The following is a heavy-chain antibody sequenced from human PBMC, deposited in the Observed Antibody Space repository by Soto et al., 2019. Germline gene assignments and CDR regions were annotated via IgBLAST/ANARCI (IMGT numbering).Heavy chain of an antibody. V-gene: IGHV4-61*01. CDR1: GGYVSSGRNN. D-gene: IGHD1-20*01. J-gene: IGHJ6*02. Sequence: SATLSLTRTVSGGYVSSGRNNWSWIQQAPWKGLKLIVYICYSGSTNYNPSLKSRVTRAGDTSQNQFALTLSYVTAADAAVYYCARERFPYNWTYSGMDVWGQGTTVT. CDR2: ICYSGST. CDR3: ARERFPYNWTYSGMDV.